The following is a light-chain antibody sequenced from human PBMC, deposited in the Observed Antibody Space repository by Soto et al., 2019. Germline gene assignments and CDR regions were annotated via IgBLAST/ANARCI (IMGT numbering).Light chain of an antibody. CDR3: SSYTSSSNYV. V-gene: IGLV2-14*01. Sequence: QSVLTQPASVSGSPGQSITISCTGSSRDVGGYNYVSWYQQHPGKAPKLMIYDVNNRPSGVSNRFSGSKSGNTASLTISGLQAEDEADYYCSSYTSSSNYVFGSGTRSPS. CDR1: SRDVGGYNY. CDR2: DVN. J-gene: IGLJ1*01.